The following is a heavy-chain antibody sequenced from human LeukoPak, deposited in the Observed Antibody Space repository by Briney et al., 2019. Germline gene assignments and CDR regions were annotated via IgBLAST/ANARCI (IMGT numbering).Heavy chain of an antibody. D-gene: IGHD2-2*01. J-gene: IGHJ5*02. Sequence: SVKVSCKASERTFSSYAISWVRQAPGQGLEWMGGIIPIFGTANYAQKFQGRVTITADESTSTAYMELSSLRSEDTAVYYCARGDQIGVNWFDPWGQGTLVTVSS. V-gene: IGHV1-69*01. CDR3: ARGDQIGVNWFDP. CDR1: ERTFSSYA. CDR2: IIPIFGTA.